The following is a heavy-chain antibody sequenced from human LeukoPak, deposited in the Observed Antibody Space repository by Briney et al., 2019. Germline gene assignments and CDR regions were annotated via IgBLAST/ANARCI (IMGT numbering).Heavy chain of an antibody. CDR1: GGSISSYY. D-gene: IGHD3-10*01. J-gene: IGHJ4*02. V-gene: IGHV4-59*01. CDR3: ARDKNSGSFDY. CDR2: IYYSGST. Sequence: SETLPLTCTVSGGSISSYYWSWIRQPPGKGLEWIGYIYYSGSTNYNPSLKSRVTISVDTSKNQFSLKLGSVTAADTAMYYCARDKNSGSFDYWGQGTLVTVSS.